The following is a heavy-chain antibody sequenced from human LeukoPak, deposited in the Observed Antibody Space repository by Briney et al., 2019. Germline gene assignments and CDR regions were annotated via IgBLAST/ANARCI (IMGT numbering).Heavy chain of an antibody. Sequence: APVKVSCKASGYTFTGYYMHWVRQAPGQGLEWMGRINPNSGGTNYAQKFQGRVTMTRDTSISTAYMELSRLRSDDTAVYYCAILPRGATQDFDYWGQGTLVTVSS. J-gene: IGHJ4*02. CDR3: AILPRGATQDFDY. CDR1: GYTFTGYY. D-gene: IGHD1-26*01. V-gene: IGHV1-2*06. CDR2: INPNSGGT.